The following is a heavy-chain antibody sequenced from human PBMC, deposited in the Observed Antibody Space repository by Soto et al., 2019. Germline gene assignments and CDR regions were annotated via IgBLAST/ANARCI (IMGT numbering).Heavy chain of an antibody. CDR2: FYYSGGT. CDR1: GGSVSSASYF. D-gene: IGHD3-22*01. CDR3: ERETSGYYDY. V-gene: IGHV4-61*01. J-gene: IGHJ4*02. Sequence: PSETLSLTCTVSGGSVSSASYFRSWIRQPPGKGLEWIGYFYYSGGTNYNPSLKSRVTISVDTSKNQFSLKLSSVTAADTAVYYCERETSGYYDYWGQGTLVTVSS.